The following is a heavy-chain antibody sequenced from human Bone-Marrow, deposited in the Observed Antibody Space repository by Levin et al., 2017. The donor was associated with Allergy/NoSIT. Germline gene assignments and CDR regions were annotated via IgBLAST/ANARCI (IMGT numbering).Heavy chain of an antibody. J-gene: IGHJ6*02. CDR1: GFTFSDFF. D-gene: IGHD2-15*01. V-gene: IGHV3-11*01. CDR3: ARAIYTSSWNYYYYGMDV. Sequence: PGGSLRLSCAASGFTFSDFFFSWFRQAPGKGLEWVSQITNRENRIYYADSVKGRFTMSRDNAKNSVHLQMNSLRAEDTAVYYCARAIYTSSWNYYYYGMDVWGQGTTVTVS. CDR2: ITNRENRI.